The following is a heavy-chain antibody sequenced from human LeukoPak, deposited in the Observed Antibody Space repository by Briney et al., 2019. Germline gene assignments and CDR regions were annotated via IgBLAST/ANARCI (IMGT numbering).Heavy chain of an antibody. V-gene: IGHV4-31*03. J-gene: IGHJ4*02. CDR1: GGSISSGGYY. CDR2: IYYSGST. Sequence: SETLSLTCTVSGGSISSGGYYWSWIRQHPGKGLEWIGYIYYSGSTYYNPSLKSRVTISVDTSKNQFSLKLSSVTAADTAVYYCARDISTHGLDYWGQGTLVTVSS. CDR3: ARDISTHGLDY. D-gene: IGHD6-13*01.